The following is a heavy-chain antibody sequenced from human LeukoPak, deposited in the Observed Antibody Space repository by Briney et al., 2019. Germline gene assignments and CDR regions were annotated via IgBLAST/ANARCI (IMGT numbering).Heavy chain of an antibody. CDR3: AKDLYGDLSLVDY. J-gene: IGHJ4*02. V-gene: IGHV3-9*01. CDR2: ISWNSGSI. Sequence: GGSLRLSCAASGFTFDDYAMHWVRQAPGKGLEWVSGISWNSGSIGYADSVKGRFTISRDNAKNSLYLQMNCLRAEDTALYYCAKDLYGDLSLVDYWGQGTLVTVSS. D-gene: IGHD4-17*01. CDR1: GFTFDDYA.